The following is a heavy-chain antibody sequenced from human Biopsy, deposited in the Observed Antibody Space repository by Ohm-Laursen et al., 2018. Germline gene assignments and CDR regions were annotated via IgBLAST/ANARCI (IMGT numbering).Heavy chain of an antibody. CDR2: ISETSSHI. J-gene: IGHJ6*02. Sequence: LRLSCAASGFSVSSYDMNWVRQAPGKGLEWISYISETSSHIYDADSVGGRFTVARDIAKNSLYLQLNSLRVEDTAVYYCARDSSRRAREGGMDVWGQGTTVTVSS. CDR3: ARDSSRRAREGGMDV. CDR1: GFSVSSYD. D-gene: IGHD6-6*01. V-gene: IGHV3-21*01.